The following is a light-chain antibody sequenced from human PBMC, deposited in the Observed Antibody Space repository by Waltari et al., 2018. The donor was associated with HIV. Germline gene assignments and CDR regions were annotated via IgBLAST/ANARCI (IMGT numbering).Light chain of an antibody. CDR1: NSDIGGYNY. CDR3: SSYADRSGFYVV. CDR2: EVT. J-gene: IGLJ2*01. V-gene: IGLV2-8*01. Sequence: QSALTQPPSASGSPGQSVTISCTGTNSDIGGYNYVSWYQQHPGKAPKLVISEVTQRPSGVPDRCSVSKSGTTASLTVSGLQAEDEADYYYSSYADRSGFYVVFGGGTRLTVL.